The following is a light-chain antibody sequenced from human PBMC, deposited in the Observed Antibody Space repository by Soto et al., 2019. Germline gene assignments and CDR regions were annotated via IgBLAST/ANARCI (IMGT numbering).Light chain of an antibody. CDR2: DVS. J-gene: IGLJ2*01. V-gene: IGLV2-14*01. Sequence: QSALTRPASVSGSPGQSISISCTGTSSDVGGYNYVSWYQQHPGKAPKLMIYDVSKRPSGVSNRFSGSKSGNTASLTISGLQAEDEADYYCSSYTSSNTVVFGGGTKVTVL. CDR3: SSYTSSNTVV. CDR1: SSDVGGYNY.